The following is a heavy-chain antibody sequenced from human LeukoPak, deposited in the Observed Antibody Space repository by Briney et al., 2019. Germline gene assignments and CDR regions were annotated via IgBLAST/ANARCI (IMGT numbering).Heavy chain of an antibody. V-gene: IGHV4-39*07. D-gene: IGHD2-2*01. J-gene: IGHJ4*02. Sequence: SETLSLTCTVSGGAISSSNYYWGWIRQPPGKGLEWIGSIYYSGTTYYNPSLKSRVTISVDTSKNQFSLKLSSVTAADTAVYYCARGDRYCSSTSCFQDYWGQGTLVTVSS. CDR1: GGAISSSNYY. CDR2: IYYSGTT. CDR3: ARGDRYCSSTSCFQDY.